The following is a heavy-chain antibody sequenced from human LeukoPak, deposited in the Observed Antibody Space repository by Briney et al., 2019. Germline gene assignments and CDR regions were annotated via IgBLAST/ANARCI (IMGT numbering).Heavy chain of an antibody. CDR1: GFTFSSYW. V-gene: IGHV3-23*01. D-gene: IGHD3-10*01. CDR3: VKGEGLWFAELFTF. J-gene: IGHJ4*02. CDR2: FSTGGTNT. Sequence: GGFLRLSCAASGFTFSSYWMSWVRQAPGKGLEWVSSFSTGGTNTYYVDSVKGRFTISRDNSKNTLYLQMNSLRAEDTAIYYCVKGEGLWFAELFTFWGQGTLVTVSS.